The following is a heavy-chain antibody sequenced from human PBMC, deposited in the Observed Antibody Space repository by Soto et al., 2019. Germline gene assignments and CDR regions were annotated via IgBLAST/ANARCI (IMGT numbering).Heavy chain of an antibody. J-gene: IGHJ4*02. CDR1: GFTFSSYG. CDR3: AKDVDTAMAN. V-gene: IGHV3-30*18. Sequence: QVQLVESGGGVVQPGRSLRLSCAASGFTFSSYGMHWVRQAPGKGLEWVAVISYDGSNKYYADSVKDRFTISRDNSKNTLYLQMNSLRAEDTAVYYCAKDVDTAMANWGQGTLVTVSS. D-gene: IGHD5-18*01. CDR2: ISYDGSNK.